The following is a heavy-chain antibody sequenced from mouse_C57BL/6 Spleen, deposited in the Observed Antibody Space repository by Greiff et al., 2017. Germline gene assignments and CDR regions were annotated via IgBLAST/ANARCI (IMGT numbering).Heavy chain of an antibody. Sequence: QVQLKESGAELARPGASVKLSCKASGYTFTSYGISWVKQRTGQGLEWIGEIYPRSGNTYYNEKFKGKATLTADKSSSTAYMELRSLTSEDSAVYFCARGGYEDWYFDVWGTGTTVTVSS. D-gene: IGHD3-1*01. CDR1: GYTFTSYG. V-gene: IGHV1-81*01. J-gene: IGHJ1*03. CDR2: IYPRSGNT. CDR3: ARGGYEDWYFDV.